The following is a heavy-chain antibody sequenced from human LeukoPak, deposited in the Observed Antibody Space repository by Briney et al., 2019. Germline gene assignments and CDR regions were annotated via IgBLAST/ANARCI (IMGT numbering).Heavy chain of an antibody. V-gene: IGHV1-18*01. Sequence: ASVKVSCKASGYTFTSYGISWVRQAPGQGLEWMGWISAYNGNTNYAQKLQGRVTMTTDTSTSTAYMELRSLRSDDTAVYYCARGGDYYGSGSYYSYYYYYMDVWGKGTTVTVSS. CDR2: ISAYNGNT. CDR1: GYTFTSYG. J-gene: IGHJ6*03. D-gene: IGHD3-10*01. CDR3: ARGGDYYGSGSYYSYYYYYMDV.